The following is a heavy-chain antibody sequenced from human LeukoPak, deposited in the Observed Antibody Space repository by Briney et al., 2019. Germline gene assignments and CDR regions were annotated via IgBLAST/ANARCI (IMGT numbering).Heavy chain of an antibody. CDR2: ISSSGSTI. CDR3: AAGGLRFGELSFPRSYYFDY. CDR1: GFTFSSYE. Sequence: GGSLILSCAASGFTFSSYEMNWVRQAPGKGLEWVSYISSSGSTIYYADSVKGRFTISRDNSKNTLYLQMNSLRAEDTAVYYCAAGGLRFGELSFPRSYYFDYWGQGTLVTVSS. J-gene: IGHJ4*02. D-gene: IGHD3-16*02. V-gene: IGHV3-48*03.